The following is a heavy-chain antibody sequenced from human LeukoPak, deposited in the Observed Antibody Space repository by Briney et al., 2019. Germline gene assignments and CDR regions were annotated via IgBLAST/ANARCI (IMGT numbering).Heavy chain of an antibody. D-gene: IGHD6-19*01. Sequence: PGESLRLSCAASKFTFSNYWMSWVRQAPGKGLEWVANINQDGSEKYYVDSVKGRFSISRDNAKNSLFLQMSSLRDEDTAVYYCARDTAGNDYWGQGTLVTVSS. V-gene: IGHV3-7*01. CDR3: ARDTAGNDY. CDR2: INQDGSEK. J-gene: IGHJ4*02. CDR1: KFTFSNYW.